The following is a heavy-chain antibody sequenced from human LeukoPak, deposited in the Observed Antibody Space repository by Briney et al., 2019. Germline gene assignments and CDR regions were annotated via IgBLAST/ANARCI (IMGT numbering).Heavy chain of an antibody. CDR3: ARGPSIVGSFDY. CDR1: GFTLSRNG. D-gene: IGHD1-26*01. CDR2: IWYDGSKK. J-gene: IGHJ4*02. V-gene: IGHV3-33*01. Sequence: GGSLRLSCAASGFTLSRNGMHWVRQAPGKGLEWVGDIWYDGSKKYYADSVKGRFTISRDISKNTVYLQMDSLRAEDTAVYYCARGPSIVGSFDYWGQGTLVTVSS.